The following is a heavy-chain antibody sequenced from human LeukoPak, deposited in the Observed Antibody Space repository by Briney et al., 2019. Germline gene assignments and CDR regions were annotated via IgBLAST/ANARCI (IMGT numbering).Heavy chain of an antibody. V-gene: IGHV4-30-2*01. Sequence: PSETLSLTCTVSGCSISSGGYYWSWMRQPPGKGLEWIGYIYHSGSTYYNPSLKSRVTISVDRSKNQFSLKLSSVTAADTAVYYCARSYSSSWPRSPFDYWGQGTLVTVSS. J-gene: IGHJ4*02. CDR1: GCSISSGGYY. CDR3: ARSYSSSWPRSPFDY. D-gene: IGHD6-13*01. CDR2: IYHSGST.